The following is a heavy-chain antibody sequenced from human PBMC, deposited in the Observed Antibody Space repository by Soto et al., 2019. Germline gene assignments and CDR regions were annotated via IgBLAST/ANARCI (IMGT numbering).Heavy chain of an antibody. D-gene: IGHD3-3*01. CDR2: IYPGDSDT. V-gene: IGHV5-51*01. Sequence: PGESLKISCKGSGYSFSSDWIGWVRQMPGKGLEWMGIIYPGDSDTRYSPSFQGQVTISADKSISTAYLQWSSLKASDTAMYYCARQSTYYDFWSGYSNWGQGTLVTVSS. J-gene: IGHJ4*02. CDR1: GYSFSSDW. CDR3: ARQSTYYDFWSGYSN.